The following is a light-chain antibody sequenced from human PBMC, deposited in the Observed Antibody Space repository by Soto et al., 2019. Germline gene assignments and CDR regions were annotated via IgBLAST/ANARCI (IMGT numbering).Light chain of an antibody. V-gene: IGLV1-40*01. J-gene: IGLJ1*01. Sequence: QPVLTQPPSVSGAPGQRVTISCTGSSSNIGAGYDVHWYQQLPGTAPKLLIYGNNNRPSGVPDRFSGSKSGTSASLAITGLQAEDEADYYCQSHDSSLRGDVFGTGTKLTVL. CDR1: SSNIGAGYD. CDR2: GNN. CDR3: QSHDSSLRGDV.